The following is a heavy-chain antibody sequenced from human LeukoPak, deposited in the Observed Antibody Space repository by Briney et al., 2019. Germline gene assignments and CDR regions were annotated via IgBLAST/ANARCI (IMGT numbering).Heavy chain of an antibody. J-gene: IGHJ5*02. CDR2: INTNTGNP. CDR1: GYTFTSYA. V-gene: IGHV7-4-1*02. D-gene: IGHD3-10*01. Sequence: GASVKVSCKASGYTFTSYAMSWVRQAPGQGLEWMGWINTNTGNPTYAQGFTGRFVFSLDTSVSTAYLQISSLKAEDTAVYYCARDYYGSGSYDWFDPWGQGTLVTVSS. CDR3: ARDYYGSGSYDWFDP.